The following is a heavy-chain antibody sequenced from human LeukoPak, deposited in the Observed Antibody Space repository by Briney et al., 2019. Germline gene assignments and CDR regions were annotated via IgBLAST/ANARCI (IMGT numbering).Heavy chain of an antibody. V-gene: IGHV3-23*01. D-gene: IGHD1-26*01. CDR1: GFTFSSYA. J-gene: IGHJ4*02. CDR2: ITGTGDST. Sequence: PGGPLRLSCAASGFTFSSYAMNWVRQAPGKGLEWVSGITGTGDSTYYADSVKGRFTISRDNSKKTLYLQMNSLRAEDTAVYHCANSGSSSGTGSAGYWGQGTLVTVPS. CDR3: ANSGSSSGTGSAGY.